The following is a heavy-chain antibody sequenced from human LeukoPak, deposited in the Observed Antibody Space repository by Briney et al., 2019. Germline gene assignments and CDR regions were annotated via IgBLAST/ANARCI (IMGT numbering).Heavy chain of an antibody. J-gene: IGHJ4*02. V-gene: IGHV3-48*04. D-gene: IGHD1-26*01. Sequence: PGWSLRLSCEASGVTFSSLSLNWVRQPPGKGLEWLSYISASSRTKYYADSVKGRFIVSRDNAKNSLFLQMDSLRAEDTALYYCAAQSSGSSTRAPDFWGQGTLVTVSS. CDR3: AAQSSGSSTRAPDF. CDR2: ISASSRTK. CDR1: GVTFSSLS.